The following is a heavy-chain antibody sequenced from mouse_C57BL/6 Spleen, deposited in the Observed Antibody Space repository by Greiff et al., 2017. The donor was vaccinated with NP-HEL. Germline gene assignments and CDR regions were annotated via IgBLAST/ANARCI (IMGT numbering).Heavy chain of an antibody. Sequence: QVQLQQPGAELVKPGASVKLSCKASGYTFTSYWMHWVKQRPGQGLEWIGMIHPNSGSTNYNEKFKSKATLTVDKSSSTAYMQLSSLTSEDSAVYYCARLGLLLRNYYAMDYWGQGTSVTVSS. J-gene: IGHJ4*01. CDR2: IHPNSGST. V-gene: IGHV1-64*01. D-gene: IGHD1-1*01. CDR3: ARLGLLLRNYYAMDY. CDR1: GYTFTSYW.